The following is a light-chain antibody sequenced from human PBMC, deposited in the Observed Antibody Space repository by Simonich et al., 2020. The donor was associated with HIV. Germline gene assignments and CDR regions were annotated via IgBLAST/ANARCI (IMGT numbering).Light chain of an antibody. CDR1: QSVSSN. CDR2: GAS. CDR3: HQYNNWPPWT. J-gene: IGKJ1*01. V-gene: IGKV3-15*01. Sequence: EIVMTQSPATLSVSPGETATLPCRASQSVSSNFAWYQQKPGQAPRLLIYGASTRATGIPARFSGSGSGTEFTLTISSLQSEDFAVYYCHQYNNWPPWTFGQGTKVEIK.